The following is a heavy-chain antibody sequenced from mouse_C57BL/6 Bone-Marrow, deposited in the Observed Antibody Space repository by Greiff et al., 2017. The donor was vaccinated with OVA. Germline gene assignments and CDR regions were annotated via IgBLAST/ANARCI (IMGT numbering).Heavy chain of an antibody. V-gene: IGHV1-81*01. CDR1: GYAFTSSG. Sequence: VQLQQSGAELAKPGASVKLSCKASGYAFTSSGISWVKQRPGQGLEWIGEIYPRGGNTYYNEKFKGKATLTADKSSSTAYMELSSLTSEDSAVYFGAGLGRCLFDYWGQGTTLTVSS. J-gene: IGHJ2*01. CDR2: IYPRGGNT. D-gene: IGHD3-3*01. CDR3: AGLGRCLFDY.